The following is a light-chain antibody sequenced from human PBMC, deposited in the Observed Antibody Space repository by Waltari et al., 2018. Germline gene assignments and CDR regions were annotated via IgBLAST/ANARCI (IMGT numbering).Light chain of an antibody. J-gene: IGLJ2*01. CDR3: SSYTANTRF. Sequence: QSALTQPPSVSGSPGQSVTISCPGTCSAVGCENCFSWYQQPPGTAPKLIIYDVRNRPSGVSHRFSGSRSGNTASLTISGLQAEDEADYYCSSYTANTRFFGGGTKLTVL. CDR1: CSAVGCENC. V-gene: IGLV2-18*02. CDR2: DVR.